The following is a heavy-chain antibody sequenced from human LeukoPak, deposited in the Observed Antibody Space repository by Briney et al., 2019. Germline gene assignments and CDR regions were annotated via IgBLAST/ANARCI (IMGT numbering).Heavy chain of an antibody. Sequence: PSQTLSLTCAVSGGSISGGGYSWSWIRQPPGKGLEWIGYIYHSGSTYYNPSLKSRVTISVDRSKNQFSLKLSSVTAADTAVYYCARVLPYLTIDYWGQGTLVTVSS. CDR3: ARVLPYLTIDY. D-gene: IGHD1-14*01. CDR2: IYHSGST. J-gene: IGHJ4*02. V-gene: IGHV4-30-2*01. CDR1: GGSISGGGYS.